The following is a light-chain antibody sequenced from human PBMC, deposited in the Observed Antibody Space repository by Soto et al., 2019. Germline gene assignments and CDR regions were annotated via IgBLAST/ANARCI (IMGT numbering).Light chain of an antibody. CDR1: SSDVGGYKY. J-gene: IGLJ1*01. Sequence: QSVRTQPRSVSGSPGQSVTISCTGTSSDVGGYKYVSWYQQYPGKAPKLMIYDVTNRPSGVPDRFSGSKSGNTASLTISGLQAEDEADYYCCSYAGIYSYVFGTGTKVTVL. CDR2: DVT. V-gene: IGLV2-11*01. CDR3: CSYAGIYSYV.